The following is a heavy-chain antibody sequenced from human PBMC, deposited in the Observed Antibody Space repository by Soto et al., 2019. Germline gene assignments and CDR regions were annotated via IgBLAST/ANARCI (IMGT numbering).Heavy chain of an antibody. CDR3: ARLGLLWFGELLSFGHMDV. J-gene: IGHJ6*03. V-gene: IGHV4-39*01. D-gene: IGHD3-10*01. Sequence: PSETLSLTCTVSGGSISSSSYYWGWIRQPPGKGLEWIGSIYYSGSTYYNPSLKSRVTISVDTSKNQFSLKLSSVTAADTAVYYCARLGLLWFGELLSFGHMDVWGKVTTVTLAS. CDR1: GGSISSSSYY. CDR2: IYYSGST.